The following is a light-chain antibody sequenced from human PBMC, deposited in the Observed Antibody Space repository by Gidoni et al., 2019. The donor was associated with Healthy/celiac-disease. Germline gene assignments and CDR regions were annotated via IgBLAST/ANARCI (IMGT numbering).Light chain of an antibody. V-gene: IGLV2-14*01. Sequence: QSALTQPASVSGETGQSITISCTGTSSDVGGYNYVSWYQQHPGKAPKLMIYDVSNRPSGVSNRFSGSKSGNTASLTISGLQAEDEADYYCSSYTSSARVFGTGPKVTVL. CDR1: SSDVGGYNY. CDR3: SSYTSSARV. J-gene: IGLJ1*01. CDR2: DVS.